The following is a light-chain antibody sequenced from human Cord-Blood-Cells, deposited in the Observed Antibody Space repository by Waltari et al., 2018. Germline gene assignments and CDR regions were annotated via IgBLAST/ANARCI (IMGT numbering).Light chain of an antibody. Sequence: QPVLTQPPSASASLGASVTLTCTLSSGSRNYKVDWYQQRPGTGPRFVMRVGTGGIVGCKGDGIPDRFSVLGSGLNRYLTIKNIQEEDESDYHCGADHGSGSNFVLVFGGGTKLTVL. J-gene: IGLJ3*02. CDR2: VGTGGIVG. CDR1: SGSRNYK. CDR3: GADHGSGSNFVLV. V-gene: IGLV9-49*01.